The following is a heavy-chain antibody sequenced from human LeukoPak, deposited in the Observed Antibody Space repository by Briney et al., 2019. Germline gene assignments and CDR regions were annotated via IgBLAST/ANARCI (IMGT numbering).Heavy chain of an antibody. CDR1: GFSFSSYA. V-gene: IGHV3-23*01. CDR2: ISGSGGST. D-gene: IGHD3-3*01. CDR3: ATGVRDVLRFLEWLGQPAFDY. J-gene: IGHJ4*02. Sequence: PGGSLRLSCAASGFSFSSYAMSWVRQAPGKGLEWVSAISGSGGSTYYADSVGGRFTISRDNSKNTLYLQMNSLRAGDTAVYYCATGVRDVLRFLEWLGQPAFDYWGQGTLVTVSS.